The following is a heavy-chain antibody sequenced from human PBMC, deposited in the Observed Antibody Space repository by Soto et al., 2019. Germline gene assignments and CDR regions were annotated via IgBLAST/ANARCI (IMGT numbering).Heavy chain of an antibody. CDR2: TYYNGKT. J-gene: IGHJ4*02. CDR1: GGSVSSATYY. V-gene: IGHV4-61*01. D-gene: IGHD3-16*01. CDR3: ARAFWGEVGPSFDY. Sequence: QVQLQESGPGLVKPSETLSLTCTVSGGSVSSATYYWNWIRQPPGKGLEWIGFTYYNGKTNYNPPRQRRITPSGNTSKNPFTLNLSHVTAADTAVYYCARAFWGEVGPSFDYWGQGTLVTVSS.